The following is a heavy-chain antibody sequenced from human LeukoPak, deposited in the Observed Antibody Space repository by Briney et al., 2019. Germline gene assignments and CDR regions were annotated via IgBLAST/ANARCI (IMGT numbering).Heavy chain of an antibody. CDR2: INHGGST. Sequence: SETLSLTCAVYGGSFSGYYWSWIRQPPGKGLEWIGEINHGGSTNYNPSLKSRVTISVDTSKNQFSLKLSSVTAADTAVYYCASAIAAAGLFDYWGQGTLVTVSS. J-gene: IGHJ4*02. CDR1: GGSFSGYY. V-gene: IGHV4-34*01. CDR3: ASAIAAAGLFDY. D-gene: IGHD6-13*01.